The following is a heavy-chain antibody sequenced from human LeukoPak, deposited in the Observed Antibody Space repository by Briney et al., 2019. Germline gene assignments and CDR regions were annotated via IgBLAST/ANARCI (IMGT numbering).Heavy chain of an antibody. CDR1: GFTFSSYS. CDR3: VKDPFYGGNPLYYFDY. J-gene: IGHJ4*02. Sequence: GGSLRLSCAASGFTFSSYSMNWVRQAPGKGLGCVSAITGDGGRTYYADSVKGRFTISRDNSKNTLYLQMNSLRAEDTAVYYCVKDPFYGGNPLYYFDYWGQGTLVTVSS. CDR2: ITGDGGRT. D-gene: IGHD4-23*01. V-gene: IGHV3-64D*06.